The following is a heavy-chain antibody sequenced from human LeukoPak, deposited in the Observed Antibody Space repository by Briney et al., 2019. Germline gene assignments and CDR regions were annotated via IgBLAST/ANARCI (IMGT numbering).Heavy chain of an antibody. CDR1: GFTVSEYD. D-gene: IGHD3-16*02. CDR3: LRDYHGMDV. V-gene: IGHV3-13*01. Sequence: GGSLRLSCAASGFTVSEYDMHWVRQATGKGLEWVSAIGIVGDTYYVGSVKGRFTMSRDNASNKVHLQMNSLRDGDTGFYYCLRDYHGMDVWGQGTTVIVSS. J-gene: IGHJ6*02. CDR2: IGIVGDT.